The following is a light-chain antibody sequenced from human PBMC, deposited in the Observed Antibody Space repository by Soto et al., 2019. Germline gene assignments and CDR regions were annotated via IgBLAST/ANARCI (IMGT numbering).Light chain of an antibody. V-gene: IGKV1-5*03. CDR1: QSISSW. CDR3: QQYDSYPLT. Sequence: DIQMTQSPSTLSASVGDRVTTTCRASQSISSWLAWYQQKAGKAPKLLIYKASSLPSGVPPRFSGSGSGTEFTLTISSLQPDDFATYYCQQYDSYPLTFGGGTKVDIK. CDR2: KAS. J-gene: IGKJ4*01.